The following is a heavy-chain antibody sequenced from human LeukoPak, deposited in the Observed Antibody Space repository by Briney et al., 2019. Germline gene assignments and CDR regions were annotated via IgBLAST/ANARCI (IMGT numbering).Heavy chain of an antibody. D-gene: IGHD1-26*01. V-gene: IGHV4-4*09. CDR1: GVSIYTYY. CDR3: AAGPWELDF. Sequence: SETLSLTCTVSGVSIYTYYASWIRQAPGKGLEFIGFIYNGGNTNYNPSLKSRVTISVDTSNNQFSLRLTSVTAADTAMYYCAAGPWELDFWGQGTLVTVSS. CDR2: IYNGGNT. J-gene: IGHJ4*02.